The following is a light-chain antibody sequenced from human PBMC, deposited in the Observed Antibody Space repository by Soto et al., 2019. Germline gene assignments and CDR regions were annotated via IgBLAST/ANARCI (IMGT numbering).Light chain of an antibody. CDR1: QGVSSS. CDR2: DAS. CDR3: QQRSDWVT. J-gene: IGKJ4*01. V-gene: IGKV3-11*01. Sequence: EIVLTQSPATLSLSPGEGATLSCRAGQGVSSSVAWYQQKPGQAPGLLIYDASNRATGIPVRFSGSGSGTDFTLTISSLEPEDFAVYYCQQRSDWVTFGGGTKVEL.